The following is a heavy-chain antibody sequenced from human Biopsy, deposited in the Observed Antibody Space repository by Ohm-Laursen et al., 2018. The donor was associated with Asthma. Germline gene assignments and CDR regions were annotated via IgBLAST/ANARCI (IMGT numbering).Heavy chain of an antibody. CDR3: ARKRGFCFRRPCYQWDF. CDR2: INSVFGTT. CDR1: GGTFNTYV. J-gene: IGHJ4*02. Sequence: SVKVSCKSLGGTFNTYVIGWVRQAPGQGLEWMGGINSVFGTTTYPQKFQDRVTITADDSTSTVYMELSSLRSEDTAVYYCARKRGFCFRRPCYQWDFGGRETLVTVSS. D-gene: IGHD2-15*01. V-gene: IGHV1-69*13.